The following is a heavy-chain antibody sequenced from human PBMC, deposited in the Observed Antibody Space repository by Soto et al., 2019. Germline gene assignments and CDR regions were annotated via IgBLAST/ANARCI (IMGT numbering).Heavy chain of an antibody. D-gene: IGHD3-16*01. CDR3: ARRGPRAGYYYYYMDV. V-gene: IGHV4-59*08. Sequence: SETLSLTCTVSGGSISSYYWSWIRQPPGKGLEWIGYIYYSGSTNYNPSLKSRVTISVDTSKNQFSLKLSSVTAADTAVYYCARRGPRAGYYYYYMDVWGKGTTVTVSS. CDR2: IYYSGST. CDR1: GGSISSYY. J-gene: IGHJ6*03.